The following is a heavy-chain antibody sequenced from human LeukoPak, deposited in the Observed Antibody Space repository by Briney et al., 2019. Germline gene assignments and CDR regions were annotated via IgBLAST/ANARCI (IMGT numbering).Heavy chain of an antibody. CDR2: IHNSGST. CDR1: GGSITSGGFY. V-gene: IGHV4-31*03. D-gene: IGHD3-10*01. CDR3: ARVDGSGSKRWFDP. Sequence: SETLSLTGSVSGGSITSGGFYWSWIRQHPGQGLEWIGYIHNSGSTYYNPSLQSRAIISLDTSKSQFSLQLNSVTAADTAVYYCARVDGSGSKRWFDPWGQGAPVTVSS. J-gene: IGHJ5*02.